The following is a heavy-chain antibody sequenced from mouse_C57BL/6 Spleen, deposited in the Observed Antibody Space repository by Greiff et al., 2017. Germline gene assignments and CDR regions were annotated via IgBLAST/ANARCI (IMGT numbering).Heavy chain of an antibody. CDR1: GYTFTSYW. CDR2: IYPGSGST. V-gene: IGHV1-55*01. Sequence: QVQLQQPGAELVKPGASVKMSCKASGYTFTSYWITWVKQRPGQGLERIGDIYPGSGSTNYNEKFKSKATLTVDTSSSTAYMQLSSLTSEDSAVYYCARRGIYDCFHFGDWGQGTTLTVSS. D-gene: IGHD2-3*01. CDR3: ARRGIYDCFHFGD. J-gene: IGHJ2*01.